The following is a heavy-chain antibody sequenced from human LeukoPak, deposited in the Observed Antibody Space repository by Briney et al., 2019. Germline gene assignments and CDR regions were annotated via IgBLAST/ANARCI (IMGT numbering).Heavy chain of an antibody. CDR3: ASGIDYYDFRSGIDY. CDR1: GGSFSGYY. Sequence: PSETLSLTCAVYGGSFSGYYWSWIRQPPGKGLEWIGEINHSGSTNYNPSLKSRVTISVDTSKNQFSLKLSSVTAADTAVYYCASGIDYYDFRSGIDYRGQGTLVTVSS. J-gene: IGHJ4*02. D-gene: IGHD3-3*01. CDR2: INHSGST. V-gene: IGHV4-34*01.